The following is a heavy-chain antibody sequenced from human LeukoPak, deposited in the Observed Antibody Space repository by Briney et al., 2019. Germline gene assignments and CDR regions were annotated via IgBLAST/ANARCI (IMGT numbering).Heavy chain of an antibody. Sequence: SETLSLTCAVSGYSISSGYYWGWIRQPPGKGLEWIGSIYHSGCTYYNPSLKSRVTISVDTSKNQFSLKLSSVTAADTAVYYCARSPGITMVVVVNYWGQGALVTVSS. CDR2: IYHSGCT. V-gene: IGHV4-38-2*01. CDR3: ARSPGITMVVVVNY. D-gene: IGHD3-22*01. J-gene: IGHJ4*02. CDR1: GYSISSGYY.